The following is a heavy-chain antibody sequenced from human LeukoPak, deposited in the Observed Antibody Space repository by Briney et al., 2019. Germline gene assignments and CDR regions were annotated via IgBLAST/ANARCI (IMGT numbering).Heavy chain of an antibody. CDR1: GFIFSSYG. V-gene: IGHV3-33*01. CDR2: IWYDGSNK. CDR3: ARENGIAAVFDY. D-gene: IGHD6-13*01. J-gene: IGHJ4*02. Sequence: QSGGSLRLSCAASGFIFSSYGMHWVRQAPGKGLEWVAVIWYDGSNKYYADSVKGRFTISRDNSKNTLYLQMNSLRAEDTAVYYCARENGIAAVFDYWGQGTLVTVSS.